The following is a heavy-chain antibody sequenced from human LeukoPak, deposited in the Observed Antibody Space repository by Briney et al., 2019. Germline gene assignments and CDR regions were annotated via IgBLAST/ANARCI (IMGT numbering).Heavy chain of an antibody. CDR3: ARGNYDFWSGYYGTPRRYFDY. J-gene: IGHJ4*02. D-gene: IGHD3-3*01. V-gene: IGHV1-8*01. CDR1: GYTFTSYD. CDR2: MNPNSGNT. Sequence: GASVKVSCKASGYTFTSYDINWVRQATGQGLEWMGWMNPNSGNTGYAQKFQGRVTMTRNTSISTAYMELSSLRSEDTAVYYCARGNYDFWSGYYGTPRRYFDYWGQGTLVTVSS.